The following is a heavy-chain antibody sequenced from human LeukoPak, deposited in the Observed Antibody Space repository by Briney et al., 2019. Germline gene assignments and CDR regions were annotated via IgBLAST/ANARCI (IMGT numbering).Heavy chain of an antibody. J-gene: IGHJ4*02. CDR2: IYSGGST. V-gene: IGHV3-53*01. CDR1: GFTVSSNY. D-gene: IGHD4-23*01. CDR3: AKDRRKYGANSEGQYFDY. Sequence: GGSLRLSCAASGFTVSSNYMSWVRQAPGKGLEWVSVIYSGGSTYYADSVKGRFTISRDNSKNTLYLQMNSLRAEDTAVYYCAKDRRKYGANSEGQYFDYWGQGTLVTVSS.